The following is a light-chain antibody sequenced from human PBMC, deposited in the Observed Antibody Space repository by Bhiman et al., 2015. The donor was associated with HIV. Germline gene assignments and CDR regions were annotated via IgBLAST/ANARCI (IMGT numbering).Light chain of an antibody. Sequence: QSALTQPPSASGSPGQSVTISCTGTSSDVGGYNYVSWYQQHPGKAPKLMIYDLSKRPSGVSNRFSGSKSGNTASLTISGLQAEDEADYYCCSYAGSSTYVFGTGTRVTVL. V-gene: IGLV2-23*02. CDR2: DLS. J-gene: IGLJ1*01. CDR3: CSYAGSSTYV. CDR1: SSDVGGYNY.